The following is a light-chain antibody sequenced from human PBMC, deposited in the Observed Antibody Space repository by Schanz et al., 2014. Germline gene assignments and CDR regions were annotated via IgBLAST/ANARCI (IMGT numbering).Light chain of an antibody. CDR2: DVS. J-gene: IGLJ3*02. V-gene: IGLV2-14*01. Sequence: QSALTQPASVSGSPGQSITISCTGTSSDVGGYNYVSWYQQHPGKAPKLMIYDVSNRPSGVSDRLSGSKSGNTASLTISGLQTEDEADYYCTSYTTDSIPVFGGGTKLTVL. CDR1: SSDVGGYNY. CDR3: TSYTTDSIPV.